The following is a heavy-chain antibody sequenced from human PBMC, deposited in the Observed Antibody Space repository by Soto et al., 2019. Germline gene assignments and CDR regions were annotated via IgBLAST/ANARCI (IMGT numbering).Heavy chain of an antibody. CDR3: AKKGLGSLATYCTTGDCHYAFDV. Sequence: EVQLLESGGGLVRPGGSLRLSCAASGFTFYNYAMNWVRQAPGKGLEWVSTISGGGDGTYYGDSVKGRFTISRDNSRNTVYLQMISLRAEDTAVYYCAKKGLGSLATYCTTGDCHYAFDVWGQGTLVTVSS. CDR1: GFTFYNYA. D-gene: IGHD2-8*01. V-gene: IGHV3-23*01. CDR2: ISGGGDGT. J-gene: IGHJ3*01.